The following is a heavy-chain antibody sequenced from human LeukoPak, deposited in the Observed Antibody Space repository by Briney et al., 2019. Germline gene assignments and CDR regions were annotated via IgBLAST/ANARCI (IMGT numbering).Heavy chain of an antibody. CDR2: ISSSSNGI. CDR3: ERERIDSGDYEFLDY. V-gene: IGHV3-21*01. Sequence: GGSMRLSCAASGFTFSSYTMNWVRQAPGKGLEWVSSISSSSNGIYHADSLEGRSTISRDNAKSSLYLQMSSLRVADTAVYYCERERIDSGDYEFLDYWGQGTLVTVSS. CDR1: GFTFSSYT. J-gene: IGHJ4*02. D-gene: IGHD4-17*01.